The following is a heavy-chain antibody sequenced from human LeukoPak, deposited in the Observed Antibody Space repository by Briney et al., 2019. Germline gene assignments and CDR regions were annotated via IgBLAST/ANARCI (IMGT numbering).Heavy chain of an antibody. CDR1: GYTFTGYY. V-gene: IGHV1-46*01. D-gene: IGHD6-19*01. J-gene: IGHJ4*02. CDR2: INPSGGST. CDR3: ARGYSSGWTDY. Sequence: ASVKVSCKASGYTFTGYYMHWVRQAPGQGLEWMGIINPSGGSTSYAQKFQGRVTMTRDTSISTAYMELSRLRSDDTAVYYCARGYSSGWTDYWGQGTLVTVSS.